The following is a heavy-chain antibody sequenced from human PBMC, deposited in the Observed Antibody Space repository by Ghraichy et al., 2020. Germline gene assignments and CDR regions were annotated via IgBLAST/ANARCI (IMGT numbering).Heavy chain of an antibody. V-gene: IGHV1-69*13. CDR1: GGTFSNYF. Sequence: SSVKVSCKASGGTFSNYFISWVRQAPGQGLEWLGGIIPMFSTENYSQKFQGRVTVTADESSGTAYMELTSLTSEDTAVYFCAREMALAGRGWFDPWGQGTLVTVSS. D-gene: IGHD6-13*01. J-gene: IGHJ5*02. CDR2: IIPMFSTE. CDR3: AREMALAGRGWFDP.